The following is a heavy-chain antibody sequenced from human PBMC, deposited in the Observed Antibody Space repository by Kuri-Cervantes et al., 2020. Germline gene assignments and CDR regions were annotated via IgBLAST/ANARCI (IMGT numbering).Heavy chain of an antibody. Sequence: ASVKVSCKASGYTFTSYYMHWVRQAPGQGLEWMGWINPNSGGTNYAQKFQGRVTMTRDTSISTAYMELSRLRSDDTAVYYCARAFDIVVVPADYWGQGTLVTVSS. CDR2: INPNSGGT. J-gene: IGHJ4*02. CDR1: GYTFTSYY. D-gene: IGHD2-2*01. CDR3: ARAFDIVVVPADY. V-gene: IGHV1-2*02.